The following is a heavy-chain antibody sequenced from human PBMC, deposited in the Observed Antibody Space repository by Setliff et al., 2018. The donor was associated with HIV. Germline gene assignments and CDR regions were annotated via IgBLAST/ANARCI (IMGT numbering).Heavy chain of an antibody. Sequence: ASVKVSCKAPGYTFTSYDINWVRQATGQGLEWMGWINPNSGGTDYAQKFQGRVTMTRDTSISTAYMELSRLRSDDTAVYYCARELPDSSSWVDYWGQGTLVTVSS. CDR1: GYTFTSYD. CDR2: INPNSGGT. J-gene: IGHJ4*02. D-gene: IGHD6-13*01. CDR3: ARELPDSSSWVDY. V-gene: IGHV1-2*02.